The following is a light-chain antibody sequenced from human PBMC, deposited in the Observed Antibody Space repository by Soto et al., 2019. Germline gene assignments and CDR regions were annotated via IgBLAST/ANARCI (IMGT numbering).Light chain of an antibody. J-gene: IGLJ1*01. CDR3: QSYGSTYV. V-gene: IGLV1-40*01. Sequence: QSVLTQPPSVSGAPGQRVTSSCTGSSSNIGAGYDVHWYQQLPGTAPKLLIYHNNNRPSGVPDRFSGSQSGTSASLAITGLQAEDEADYYCQSYGSTYVFGTGTKVTVL. CDR1: SSNIGAGYD. CDR2: HNN.